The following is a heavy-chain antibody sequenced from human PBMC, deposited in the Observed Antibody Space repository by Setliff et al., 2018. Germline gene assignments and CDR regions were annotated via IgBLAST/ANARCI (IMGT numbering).Heavy chain of an antibody. CDR3: ARSLSSGSYWNPRPFYSDS. J-gene: IGHJ4*02. CDR2: IDPSGNT. D-gene: IGHD3-10*01. CDR1: GASISSGGYY. Sequence: SETLSLTCTVSGASISSGGYYWSWIRQPAGRGLEWMGHIDPSGNTNYHPSLRSRVTISRDTSKNQFSLKLTSVTAADTAVYFCARSLSSGSYWNPRPFYSDSWGQGTLVTVSS. V-gene: IGHV4-61*09.